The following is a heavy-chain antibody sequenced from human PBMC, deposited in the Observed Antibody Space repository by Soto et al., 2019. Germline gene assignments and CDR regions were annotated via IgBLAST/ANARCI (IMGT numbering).Heavy chain of an antibody. Sequence: SLSLSCAASGFTFRSYSMNWVRQAPGKGLEWVAYIRYNRSTKYYADSVKGRFTISRDNSKNTLYLQMNSLRAEDTAVYYCAREDIVVVPAAGDYYYYMDVWGKGTTVTVSS. CDR2: IRYNRSTK. CDR1: GFTFRSYS. V-gene: IGHV3-33*08. D-gene: IGHD2-2*01. CDR3: AREDIVVVPAAGDYYYYMDV. J-gene: IGHJ6*03.